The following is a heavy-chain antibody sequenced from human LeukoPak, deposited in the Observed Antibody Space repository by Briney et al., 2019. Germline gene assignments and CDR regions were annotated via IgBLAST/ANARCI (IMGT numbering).Heavy chain of an antibody. V-gene: IGHV1-2*02. D-gene: IGHD3-22*01. Sequence: ASVKVSCKASGYTFTGYYMHWVRQAPGQGLEWRGWINPNSGGTNYAQKFQGRVTMTRDTSISTAYMELSRLRSDDTAVYYCARTSDSSGYLLGYWGQGTLVTVSS. CDR2: INPNSGGT. CDR1: GYTFTGYY. CDR3: ARTSDSSGYLLGY. J-gene: IGHJ4*02.